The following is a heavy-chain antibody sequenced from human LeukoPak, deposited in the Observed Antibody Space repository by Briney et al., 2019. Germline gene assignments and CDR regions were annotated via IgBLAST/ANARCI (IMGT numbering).Heavy chain of an antibody. CDR2: IIPIFGTA. J-gene: IGHJ5*02. Sequence: SVKVSCKASGGTFSSYAISWVRQAPGQGLEWMGGIIPIFGTANYAQKFQGRVTITADKSTSTAYMELSSLRSEDTAVYYCARSYTVTTEWAPFNWFDPWGQGTLVTVSS. D-gene: IGHD4-11*01. V-gene: IGHV1-69*06. CDR3: ARSYTVTTEWAPFNWFDP. CDR1: GGTFSSYA.